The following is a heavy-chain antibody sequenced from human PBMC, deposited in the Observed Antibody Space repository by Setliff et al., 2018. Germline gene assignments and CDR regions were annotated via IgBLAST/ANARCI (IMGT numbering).Heavy chain of an antibody. J-gene: IGHJ6*03. CDR2: VYSNVGT. CDR3: ARAWGRRDYSYMDV. CDR1: GDSINSRTNY. V-gene: IGHV4-61*02. Sequence: PSETLSLTCTVSGDSINSRTNYWSWIRQPAGKGLEWIGRVYSNVGTNFNPSLKSRISISLDTSKNQFSLHLKSVTAADAAVYYCARAWGRRDYSYMDVWGRGTTVTVSS. D-gene: IGHD7-27*01.